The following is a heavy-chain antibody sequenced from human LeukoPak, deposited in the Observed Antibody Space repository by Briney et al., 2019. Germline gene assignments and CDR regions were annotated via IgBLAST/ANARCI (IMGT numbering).Heavy chain of an antibody. CDR1: GYSISSGYY. J-gene: IGHJ4*02. CDR3: ARAIRYSSSWWLPYYFDY. D-gene: IGHD6-13*01. V-gene: IGHV4-38-2*01. CDR2: IYHNGNT. Sequence: SETLSLTCAVSGYSISSGYYWGWIRQPPRKGLEWIGSIYHNGNTYYNPSLKSRVTISVDTSKNQFSLKLSSVTAADTAVYYCARAIRYSSSWWLPYYFDYWGQGTLVTVSS.